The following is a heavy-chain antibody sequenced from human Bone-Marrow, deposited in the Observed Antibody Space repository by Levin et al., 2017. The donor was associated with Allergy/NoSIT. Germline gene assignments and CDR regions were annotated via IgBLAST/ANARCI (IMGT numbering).Heavy chain of an antibody. CDR1: GFTFSNYG. CDR3: AKLLPWLVLTAPFDY. J-gene: IGHJ4*02. Sequence: RGESLKISCAVSGFTFSNYGMHWVRQAPGKGLEWVALISYDGSDKDYADSVKGRFTISRDSSKNTLYLQMNSLRAEDTAVYYCAKLLPWLVLTAPFDYWGQGTLVTVSS. D-gene: IGHD6-19*01. CDR2: ISYDGSDK. V-gene: IGHV3-30*18.